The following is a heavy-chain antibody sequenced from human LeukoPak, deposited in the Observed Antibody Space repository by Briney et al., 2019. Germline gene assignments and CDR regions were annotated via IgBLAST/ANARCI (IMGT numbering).Heavy chain of an antibody. J-gene: IGHJ4*02. CDR3: AKDRYSGSGNLFDY. V-gene: IGHV3-23*01. Sequence: SGGSVGLFCAASGLTFSSYAMNWVSQAPGKGLEWVSGISGSGGSTNYADSVKGRFTISRDNSKNTLYLQMNSLIADDTAVYYCAKDRYSGSGNLFDYWGQGSIVSVSS. D-gene: IGHD3-10*01. CDR2: ISGSGGST. CDR1: GLTFSSYA.